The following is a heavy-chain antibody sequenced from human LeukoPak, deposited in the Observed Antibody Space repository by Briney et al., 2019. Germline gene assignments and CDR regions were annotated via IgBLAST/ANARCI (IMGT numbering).Heavy chain of an antibody. CDR3: ASEDYDILTGPYPNH. CDR2: ISSSSSYI. CDR1: GLTFSSYS. D-gene: IGHD3-9*01. V-gene: IGHV3-21*01. J-gene: IGHJ5*02. Sequence: GGSLRLSCAASGLTFSSYSMNWVRQAPGKGLEWVSSISSSSSYIYYADSVKGRFTISRDNAKNSLYLQMNSLRAEDTAVYYCASEDYDILTGPYPNHWGQGTLVTVSS.